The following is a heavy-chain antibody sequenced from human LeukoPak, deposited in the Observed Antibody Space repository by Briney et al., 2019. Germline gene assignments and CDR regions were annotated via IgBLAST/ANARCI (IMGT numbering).Heavy chain of an antibody. CDR3: ARDASGEWELLVDY. J-gene: IGHJ4*02. CDR1: GYSISSGYY. D-gene: IGHD1-26*01. V-gene: IGHV4-38-2*02. CDR2: IYHSGST. Sequence: SETLSLTCAVSGYSISSGYYWGWIRQPPGKGLEWIGSIYHSGSTYYNPSLKSRVTISVDTSKNQFSLKLSSVTAADTAVYYCARDASGEWELLVDYWGQGTLVTVSS.